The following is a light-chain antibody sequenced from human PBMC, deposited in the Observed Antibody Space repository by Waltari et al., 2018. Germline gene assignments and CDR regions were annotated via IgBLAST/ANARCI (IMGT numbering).Light chain of an antibody. CDR3: QQYGSSVLYT. CDR1: QSLTMRY. V-gene: IGKV3-20*01. CDR2: GAS. J-gene: IGKJ2*01. Sequence: VLVQSPCTLSLSPGARPTVPCRASQSLTMRYLAWYQQKPGQAPRLLIYGASSRAAGSPDRFSGSGSGTDFTLTISRLEPEDFAVYYCQQYGSSVLYTLGQGTKLEIK.